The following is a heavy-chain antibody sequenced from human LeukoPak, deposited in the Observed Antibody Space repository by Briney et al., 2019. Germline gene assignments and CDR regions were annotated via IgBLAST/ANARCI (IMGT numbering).Heavy chain of an antibody. V-gene: IGHV3-15*01. CDR3: AGGRGWYSPDY. Sequence: PGGSLRLSCAASGFTFSNAWMSWVRQAPGKGLEWVGRIKSKTDGGTTDYAVPVKGRFTLSRDDSKNTLYLQMNSLKTEDTAVYYCAGGRGWYSPDYWGQGTLVTVSS. J-gene: IGHJ4*02. D-gene: IGHD6-19*01. CDR2: IKSKTDGGTT. CDR1: GFTFSNAW.